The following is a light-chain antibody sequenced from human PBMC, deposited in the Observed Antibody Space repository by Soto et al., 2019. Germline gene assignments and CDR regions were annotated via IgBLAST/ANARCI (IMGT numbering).Light chain of an antibody. CDR3: QQYGSSGT. V-gene: IGKV3-20*01. Sequence: VMSQSPASVSASPGERVTLSCRASQNIRSSLAWYQQRPGQAPRLLIYGASNRATGIPDRFSGSGSGTDFTLTISRLEPEDFAVYYCQQYGSSGTFGQGTKVDIK. CDR2: GAS. CDR1: QNIRSS. J-gene: IGKJ1*01.